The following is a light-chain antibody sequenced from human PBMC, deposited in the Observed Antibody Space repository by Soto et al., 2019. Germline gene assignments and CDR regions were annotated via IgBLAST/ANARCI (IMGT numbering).Light chain of an antibody. V-gene: IGKV1-5*03. CDR1: QSISSS. J-gene: IGKJ1*01. CDR3: QQYNNYSRT. CDR2: MAS. Sequence: DIQMTQSPSTLSASVGDRITITCRASQSISSSLAWYQQKPGKAPKLLIYMASNLQSGVPSRFGGAGSGTEFTLTISSLQPDDFATYYCQQYNNYSRTFGHGTKVEI.